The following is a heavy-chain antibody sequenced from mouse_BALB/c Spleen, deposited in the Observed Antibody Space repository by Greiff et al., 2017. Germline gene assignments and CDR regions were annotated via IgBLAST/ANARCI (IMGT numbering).Heavy chain of an antibody. CDR1: GYTFTSYW. Sequence: QVQLQQPGAELVKPGASVKLSCKASGYTFTSYWMHWVKQRPGQGLEWIGEIDPSDSYTNYNQKFKGKATLTVDKSSSTAYMQLSSLTSEDSAVYYCAYYGARVAYWGQGTLVTVSA. V-gene: IGHV1-69*02. CDR2: IDPSDSYT. CDR3: AYYGARVAY. D-gene: IGHD1-2*01. J-gene: IGHJ3*01.